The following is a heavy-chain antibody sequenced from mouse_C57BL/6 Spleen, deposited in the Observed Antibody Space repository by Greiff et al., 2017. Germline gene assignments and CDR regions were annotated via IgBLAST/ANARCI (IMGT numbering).Heavy chain of an antibody. CDR3: ARGPGYFDV. V-gene: IGHV1-55*01. Sequence: VQLQQPGAELVKPGASVKMSCQASGYPFTSYWITWVKQRPGQGLGWIGDIYPGSGSTNYNEKFKSKSTLTVDTSSSTAYMQLSSLTSEDSAVYDCARGPGYFDVWGTGTTVTVSA. CDR1: GYPFTSYW. CDR2: IYPGSGST. J-gene: IGHJ1*03.